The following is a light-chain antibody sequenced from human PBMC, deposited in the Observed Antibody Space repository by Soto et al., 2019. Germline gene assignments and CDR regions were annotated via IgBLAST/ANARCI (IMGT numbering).Light chain of an antibody. J-gene: IGKJ4*01. V-gene: IGKV1-9*01. CDR2: AAS. CDR3: QQLNSYPPT. Sequence: DIQLTQSPSFLSASVGDRVTITCRASQGISSYLAWYQQKPGNAPKLLIYAASTLQSGVPSRFSGSGSGTEFTLPISSLQPEDFATYYCQQLNSYPPTFGGGTQVEIK. CDR1: QGISSY.